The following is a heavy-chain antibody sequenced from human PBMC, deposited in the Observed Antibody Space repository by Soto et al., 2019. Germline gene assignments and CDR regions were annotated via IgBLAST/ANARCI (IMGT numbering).Heavy chain of an antibody. CDR1: GFSLSTTGVG. D-gene: IGHD2-21*02. CDR3: VQSRCGGDCLQSYSSHSYYGLDV. V-gene: IGHV2-5*02. Sequence: KESGPTLVKPTQTLTLTCSFSGFSLSTTGVGVGWIRQPPGKALEWLALIYWDDDKRYNPSLNSRLNITKDTSKNQVVLAMTNMDPVDTATYYCVQSRCGGDCLQSYSSHSYYGLDVWGQGTTVTVSS. CDR2: IYWDDDK. J-gene: IGHJ6*02.